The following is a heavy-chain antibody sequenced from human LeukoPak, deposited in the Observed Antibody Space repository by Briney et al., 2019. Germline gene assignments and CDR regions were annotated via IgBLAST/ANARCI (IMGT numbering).Heavy chain of an antibody. CDR2: IYHSGST. CDR3: ARIATQPDTIFGVVIIVGAFDI. J-gene: IGHJ3*02. Sequence: SETLSLTCTVSGGSINSYYWSWIRQPPGKGLEWIGYIYHSGSTYYNPSLKSRVTISVDRSKNQFSLKLSSVTAADTAVYYCARIATQPDTIFGVVIIVGAFDIWGQGTMVTVSS. V-gene: IGHV4-59*12. D-gene: IGHD3-3*01. CDR1: GGSINSYY.